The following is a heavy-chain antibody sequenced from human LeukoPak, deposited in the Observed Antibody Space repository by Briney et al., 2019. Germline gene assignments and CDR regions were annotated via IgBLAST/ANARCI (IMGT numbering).Heavy chain of an antibody. V-gene: IGHV4-34*01. D-gene: IGHD3-10*01. CDR2: INHSGST. CDR3: ARGHYYGSGSYYRLDY. J-gene: IGHJ4*02. Sequence: SETLSLTCAAYGGSFSGYYWSWLRQPPGKGLEWIGEINHSGSTNYNPSLTSRVTISVDTSKNQFSLKLSSVTAADTAVYYCARGHYYGSGSYYRLDYWGQGTLVTVSS. CDR1: GGSFSGYY.